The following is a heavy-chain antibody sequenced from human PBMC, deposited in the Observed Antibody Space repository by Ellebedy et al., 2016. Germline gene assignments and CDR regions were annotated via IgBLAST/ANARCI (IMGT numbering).Heavy chain of an antibody. D-gene: IGHD7-27*01. Sequence: ASVKVSCXASGYTFTGYYMHWVRQAPGQGLEWMGWINPNSGGTNYAQKFQGRVTMTRDTSISTAYMELSRLRSDDTAVYYCARDRAGEDAFDIWGQGTMVTVSS. CDR2: INPNSGGT. CDR1: GYTFTGYY. CDR3: ARDRAGEDAFDI. V-gene: IGHV1-2*02. J-gene: IGHJ3*02.